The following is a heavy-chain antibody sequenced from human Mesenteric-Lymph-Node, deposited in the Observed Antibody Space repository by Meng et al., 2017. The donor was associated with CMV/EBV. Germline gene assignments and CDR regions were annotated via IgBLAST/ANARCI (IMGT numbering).Heavy chain of an antibody. J-gene: IGHJ4*02. Sequence: GESLKISCAASGFTFSNYAMSWVRQAPGKGLEWVSAISGSGGSTYYADSVKGRFTISRDNSKNTLYLQMNSLRAEDTAVYYCAKGSRPAGTSDYWGQGTLVTVS. V-gene: IGHV3-23*01. D-gene: IGHD6-19*01. CDR2: ISGSGGST. CDR3: AKGSRPAGTSDY. CDR1: GFTFSNYA.